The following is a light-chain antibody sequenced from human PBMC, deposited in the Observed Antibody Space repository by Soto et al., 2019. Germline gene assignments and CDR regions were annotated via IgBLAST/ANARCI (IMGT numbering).Light chain of an antibody. CDR2: AAS. CDR3: QQYYSYPLT. V-gene: IGKV1-8*01. CDR1: QGISSY. Sequence: AIRMTQSPPSLSASTGDRVTITCRASQGISSYLAWYQQKPGKAPKLLIYAASTLQSGVPSRFSGSGSGTDFTLPISCLQSEDFATYCCQQYYSYPLTFGGGTKVEIK. J-gene: IGKJ4*01.